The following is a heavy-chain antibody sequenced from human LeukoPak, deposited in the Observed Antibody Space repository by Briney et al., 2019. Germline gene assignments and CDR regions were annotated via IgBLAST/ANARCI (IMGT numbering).Heavy chain of an antibody. Sequence: GGSLSLSCAVSGITLSNYGMSWVRQAPGKGLEWVASSGGSGGRTHYADSVKGRFTISRDNSQNTVYLHMNSLRADDTAVYYCAQEHFDTSGYYSRFDNWGQGILVTVSS. CDR3: AQEHFDTSGYYSRFDN. CDR1: GITLSNYG. V-gene: IGHV3-23*01. CDR2: SGGSGGRT. J-gene: IGHJ4*02. D-gene: IGHD3-22*01.